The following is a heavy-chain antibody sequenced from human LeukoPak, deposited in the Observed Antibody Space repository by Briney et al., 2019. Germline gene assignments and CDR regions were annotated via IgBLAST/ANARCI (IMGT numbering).Heavy chain of an antibody. J-gene: IGHJ4*02. CDR2: INSDGSST. V-gene: IGHV3-74*01. Sequence: GGSLRLSCAASGFTFSSYWMHWVRQAPGKGLVWVSRINSDGSSTSYADSVKGRFTISRDDSKNTLFLQINSLRAEDTAVYYCARDSGYYVFDYWGQGTLVTVSS. CDR3: ARDSGYYVFDY. CDR1: GFTFSSYW. D-gene: IGHD3-22*01.